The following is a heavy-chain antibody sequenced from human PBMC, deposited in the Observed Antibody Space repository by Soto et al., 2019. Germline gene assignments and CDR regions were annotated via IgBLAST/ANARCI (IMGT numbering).Heavy chain of an antibody. CDR3: ARIWVYYDFWSGYEGDYGMDV. D-gene: IGHD3-3*01. Sequence: SGPTLVNPTQTLTLTCTFSGFSLSTSGVGVGWIRQPPGKALEWLAHIFSNDEKSYSTSLKSRLTISKDTSKSQVVLTMTNMDPVDTATYYCARIWVYYDFWSGYEGDYGMDVWGQGTTVTVSS. CDR1: GFSLSTSGVG. J-gene: IGHJ6*02. V-gene: IGHV2-26*01. CDR2: IFSNDEK.